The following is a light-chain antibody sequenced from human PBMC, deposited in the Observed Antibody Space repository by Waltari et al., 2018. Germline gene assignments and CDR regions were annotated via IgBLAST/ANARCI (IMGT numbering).Light chain of an antibody. CDR1: RSNIGAGSA. V-gene: IGLV1-40*01. Sequence: QSGLTPPPSVSGAPGSRVTISCTGSRSNIGAGSAVHWYQVLPGKAPKLLTYGNNNRPSGVADRFSGSKSGTSASLASTGLQAEDEADYYCQSYDSSLRGSLFGGGTKLTVL. CDR3: QSYDSSLRGSL. CDR2: GNN. J-gene: IGLJ2*01.